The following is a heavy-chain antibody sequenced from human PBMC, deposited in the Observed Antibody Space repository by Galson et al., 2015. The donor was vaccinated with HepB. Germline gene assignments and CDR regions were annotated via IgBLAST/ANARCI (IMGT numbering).Heavy chain of an antibody. CDR1: GFTFSNAW. D-gene: IGHD1-1*01. CDR3: TRHGSGIGDY. Sequence: SLRLSCAASGFTFSNAWMSWVRQAPGKGLEWVGRIKSKTDGGTTDYAAPVKGRFTISRDDSKNTLYLQMNSLRADDTAVYYCTRHGSGIGDYWGQGNLVTVSS. CDR2: IKSKTDGGTT. J-gene: IGHJ4*02. V-gene: IGHV3-15*01.